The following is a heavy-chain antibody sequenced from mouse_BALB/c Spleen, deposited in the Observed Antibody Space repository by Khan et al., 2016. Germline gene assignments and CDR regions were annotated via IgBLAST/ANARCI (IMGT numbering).Heavy chain of an antibody. V-gene: IGHV1-80*01. CDR3: ARGTPFAC. D-gene: IGHD2-14*01. Sequence: QVRLQQSGAELVRPGSSVKISCKASGYAFSGYWMNWVKQRPGQGLEWIGQIYPGDGDTNYKGTFKGKATLTADKSSSTAYLQLSSLTSEDSAVFCCARGTPFACGGQGTLVTVSA. CDR1: GYAFSGYW. J-gene: IGHJ3*01. CDR2: IYPGDGDT.